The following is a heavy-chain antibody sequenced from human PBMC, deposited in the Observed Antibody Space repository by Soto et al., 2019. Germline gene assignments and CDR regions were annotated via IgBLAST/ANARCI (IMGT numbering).Heavy chain of an antibody. J-gene: IGHJ6*02. D-gene: IGHD4-4*01. CDR2: IIPIFGTV. Sequence: QVHLVQSGAEVKKPGSSVKVSCKASGGTFSNFAISWVRQAPGQGLEWMGGIIPIFGTVKYAQKFQDRVTISADESTGTAYMEVGSLRSEDTAVYYCARNYSPTGYNVMDVWGQGTTVTVSS. CDR1: GGTFSNFA. CDR3: ARNYSPTGYNVMDV. V-gene: IGHV1-69*01.